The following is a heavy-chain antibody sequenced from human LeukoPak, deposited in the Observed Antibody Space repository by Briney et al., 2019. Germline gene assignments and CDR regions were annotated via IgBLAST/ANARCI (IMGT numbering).Heavy chain of an antibody. J-gene: IGHJ4*02. V-gene: IGHV3-30*02. CDR1: GFTFSSYG. CDR2: IRWDGIIK. Sequence: PGGSLRLSCAASGFTFSSYGMHWVRQAPGKGLEWVAFIRWDGIIKYYADSVKGRFTISRDTSKNTLYLQMNSLRAEDTAVYYCARSKSYDSSGYYFDYWGQGTLVTFSS. CDR3: ARSKSYDSSGYYFDY. D-gene: IGHD3-22*01.